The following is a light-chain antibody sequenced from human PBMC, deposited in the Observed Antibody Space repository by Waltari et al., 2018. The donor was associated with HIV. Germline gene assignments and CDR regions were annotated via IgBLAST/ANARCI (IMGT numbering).Light chain of an antibody. J-gene: IGLJ2*01. Sequence: QSVLTQPPSVSGAPGQRGTISCTGSSSNIGAGFDVHWYQQLPGTAPKVLIYGNSDRPSGVPDRFSGSKSGTSASLAITGLQAEDEADYYCQSYDSSLSGSVVFGGGTKLTVL. CDR1: SSNIGAGFD. CDR3: QSYDSSLSGSVV. CDR2: GNS. V-gene: IGLV1-40*01.